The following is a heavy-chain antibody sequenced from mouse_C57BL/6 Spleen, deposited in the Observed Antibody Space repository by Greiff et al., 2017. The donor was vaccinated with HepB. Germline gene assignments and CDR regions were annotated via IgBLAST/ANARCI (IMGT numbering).Heavy chain of an antibody. J-gene: IGHJ2*01. CDR1: GYTFTSYW. CDR3: ARGGDYYYGSSYFDC. CDR2: IYPGGGST. D-gene: IGHD1-1*01. Sequence: QVQLQQPGAELVKPGASVKMSCKASGYTFTSYWITWVKQRPGQGLEWIGDIYPGGGSTNYNEKLKSKATLTVDTSSSTNYMQLSSLTSEDSAVYYCARGGDYYYGSSYFDCWGQGTTLTVSS. V-gene: IGHV1-55*01.